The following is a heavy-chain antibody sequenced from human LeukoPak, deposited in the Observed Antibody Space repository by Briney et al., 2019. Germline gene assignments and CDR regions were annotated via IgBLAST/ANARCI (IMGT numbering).Heavy chain of an antibody. CDR1: GASISGYY. CDR2: IISTGTI. D-gene: IGHD3-3*01. CDR3: ARSDFWSGYYISGFDY. J-gene: IGHJ4*02. Sequence: PSETLSLTCTVSGASISGYYWSWTRQPPGKRLEWIGYIISTGTINYNPSLKSRVTISVDTSKNQFSLKLSSVTAADTAVYYCARSDFWSGYYISGFDYWGQGTLVTVSS. V-gene: IGHV4-59*12.